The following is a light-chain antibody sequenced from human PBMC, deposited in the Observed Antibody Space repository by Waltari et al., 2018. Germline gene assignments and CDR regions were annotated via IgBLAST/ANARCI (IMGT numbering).Light chain of an antibody. CDR3: SSYTSSGVV. V-gene: IGLV2-14*04. CDR1: GSDVGGYDY. J-gene: IGLJ2*01. CDR2: DVY. Sequence: PGQAIIISCTGTGSDVGGYDYVSWYQQYPGKAPRLIIYDVYNRPSGVSNRFSGSKSDNTASLTISGLQAEDDSVYYCSSYTSSGVVFGGGTKLTVL.